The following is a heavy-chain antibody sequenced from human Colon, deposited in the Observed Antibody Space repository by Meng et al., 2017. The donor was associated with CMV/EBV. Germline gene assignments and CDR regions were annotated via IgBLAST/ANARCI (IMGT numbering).Heavy chain of an antibody. CDR2: ISTTGYTR. CDR3: ARPMARGIINYYYYGLDV. Sequence: GGSLRLSCAASGFTFSAYEMNWVRQVPGKGLQWLAYISTTGYTRSNADSATGRFTISRDNAKNSLYLQMDSLRAEDTAVYYCARPMARGIINYYYYGLDVWGQGTTVTVSS. D-gene: IGHD3-10*01. CDR1: GFTFSAYE. J-gene: IGHJ6*02. V-gene: IGHV3-48*03.